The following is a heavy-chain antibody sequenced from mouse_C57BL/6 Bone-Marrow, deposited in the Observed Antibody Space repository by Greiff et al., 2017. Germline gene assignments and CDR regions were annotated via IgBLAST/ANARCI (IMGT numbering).Heavy chain of an antibody. CDR1: GYTFTSYW. CDR3: AIHYGSSPFAY. V-gene: IGHV1-74*01. J-gene: IGHJ3*01. Sequence: QVQLQQPEAELVKPGASVKVSCKASGYTFTSYWMHWVKQRPGQGLEWIGRIHPSDSDTNYNQKFKGKATLTVDKSSSTAYMQLSSLTSEDSAVSYCAIHYGSSPFAYWGQGTLVTVSA. CDR2: IHPSDSDT. D-gene: IGHD1-1*01.